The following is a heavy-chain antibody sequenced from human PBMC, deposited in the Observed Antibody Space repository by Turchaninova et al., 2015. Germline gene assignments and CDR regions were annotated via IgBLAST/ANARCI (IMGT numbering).Heavy chain of an antibody. CDR2: INPKSCGK. D-gene: IGHD3-10*01. CDR1: GYTFTGSY. Sequence: QVQLVQSGAEVKKPGASVKVSCKASGYTFTGSYMHWVRQAPGQGIGWMGWINPKSCGKNYAQKFQGRGTMTRDTSISTGYMELSRLRSDDTAVYYCARAQFALWSSSNFDYWGQGTLVTVSS. J-gene: IGHJ4*02. CDR3: ARAQFALWSSSNFDY. V-gene: IGHV1-2*02.